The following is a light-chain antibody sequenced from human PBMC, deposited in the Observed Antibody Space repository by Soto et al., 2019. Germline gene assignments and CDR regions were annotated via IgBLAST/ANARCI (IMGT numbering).Light chain of an antibody. CDR1: QSISSW. CDR3: QQYNSNSRT. Sequence: DIHMTQSPSTLSASLGDRVTITCRASQSISSWLAWYQQKPGKAPKLLIYDASSLESGVPSRFSGSGSGTEFTLTISSLQPDDFATYYCQQYNSNSRTFGQGTKVDIK. CDR2: DAS. J-gene: IGKJ1*01. V-gene: IGKV1-5*01.